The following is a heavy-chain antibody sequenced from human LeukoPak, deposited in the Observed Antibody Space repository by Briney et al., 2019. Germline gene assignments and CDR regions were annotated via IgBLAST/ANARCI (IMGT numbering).Heavy chain of an antibody. J-gene: IGHJ6*03. D-gene: IGHD6-6*01. Sequence: ASVKVSCKASGYTFTGYYMHWVRQAPGQGLEWMGIINPSGGSTSYAQKFQGRVTMTRDMSTSTVYMELSSLRSEDTAVYYCARDGGLQYSSSSSGRYYYYMDVWGKGTTVTVSS. CDR3: ARDGGLQYSSSSSGRYYYYMDV. CDR2: INPSGGST. CDR1: GYTFTGYY. V-gene: IGHV1-46*01.